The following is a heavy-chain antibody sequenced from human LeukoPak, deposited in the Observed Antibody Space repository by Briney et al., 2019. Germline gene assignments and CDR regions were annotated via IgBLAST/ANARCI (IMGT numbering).Heavy chain of an antibody. V-gene: IGHV4-34*01. CDR3: ASGPGYCSGGSCP. D-gene: IGHD2-15*01. CDR1: GGSFSGYY. CDR2: INHSGST. Sequence: SETLSLTCAVYGGSFSGYYWSWIRQPPGKGLEWIGEINHSGSTNYNPSLKSRVTISVDTSKNQFSLKLSSVTAADTAVYYCASGPGYCSGGSCPWGQGTLVIVSS. J-gene: IGHJ5*02.